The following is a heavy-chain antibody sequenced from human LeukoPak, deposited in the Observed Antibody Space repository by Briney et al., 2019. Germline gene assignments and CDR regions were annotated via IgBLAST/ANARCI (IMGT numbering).Heavy chain of an antibody. CDR1: GDSGDSISTYY. V-gene: IGHV4-59*12. J-gene: IGHJ4*02. CDR3: ARDDSVGATISG. Sequence: SETLSLTCTVSGDSGDSISTYYWSWIRQPPGKGLEWIGYIFYTGSTNYNPSLKSRVTISVDKSKNQFSLKLSSVTAADTAVYYCARDDSVGATISGWGQGTLVTVSS. D-gene: IGHD1-26*01. CDR2: IFYTGST.